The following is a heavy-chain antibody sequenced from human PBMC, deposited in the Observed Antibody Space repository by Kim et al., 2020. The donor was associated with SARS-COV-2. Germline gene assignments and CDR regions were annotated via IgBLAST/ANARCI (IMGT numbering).Heavy chain of an antibody. CDR1: GYTFTSYA. CDR3: ATRGQGFGESTYYYYGMDV. Sequence: ASVKVSCKASGYTFTSYAMHWVRQAPGQRLEWMGWINAGNGNTKYSQKFQGRVTITRDTSASTAYMELSSLRSEDTAVYYCATRGQGFGESTYYYYGMDVWGQGTTVTVSS. D-gene: IGHD3-10*01. CDR2: INAGNGNT. V-gene: IGHV1-3*01. J-gene: IGHJ6*02.